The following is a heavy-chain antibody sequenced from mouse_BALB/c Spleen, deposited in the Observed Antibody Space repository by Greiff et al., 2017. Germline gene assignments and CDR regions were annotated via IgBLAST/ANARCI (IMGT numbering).Heavy chain of an antibody. J-gene: IGHJ4*01. D-gene: IGHD2-3*01. CDR2: IWGDGST. Sequence: VQLQESGPGLVAPSQSLSITCTVSGFSLTGYGVNWVRQPPGKGLEWLGMIWGDGSTDYNSALKSRLSISKDNSKSQVFLKMNSLQTDDTARYYCARVLIYDGYYDAMDYWGQGTSVTVSS. CDR1: GFSLTGYG. V-gene: IGHV2-6-7*01. CDR3: ARVLIYDGYYDAMDY.